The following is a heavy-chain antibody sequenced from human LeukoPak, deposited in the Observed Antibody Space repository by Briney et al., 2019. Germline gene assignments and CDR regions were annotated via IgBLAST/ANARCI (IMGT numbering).Heavy chain of an antibody. Sequence: PGGSLRLSCAASGFTFSSYGMHWVRQAPGKGLEWVAVISYDGSNKYYADSVKGRFTISRDNSKNTLYLQMNSLGAEDTAVYYCAKDRMVRGRLYYYGMDVWGQGTTVTVSS. V-gene: IGHV3-30*18. D-gene: IGHD3-10*01. J-gene: IGHJ6*02. CDR2: ISYDGSNK. CDR1: GFTFSSYG. CDR3: AKDRMVRGRLYYYGMDV.